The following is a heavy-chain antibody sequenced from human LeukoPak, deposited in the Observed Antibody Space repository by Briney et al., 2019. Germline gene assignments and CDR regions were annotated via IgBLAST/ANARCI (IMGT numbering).Heavy chain of an antibody. Sequence: ASVTVSCKASGYTFTSYGISWVRQAPGQGLEWMGWISAYNGNTNYAQKLQGRVTMTTDTSTSTAYMELRSLRSDDTAVYYCARASYYYDSSGYSVGDFDYWGQGTLVTVSS. V-gene: IGHV1-18*01. CDR3: ARASYYYDSSGYSVGDFDY. CDR1: GYTFTSYG. J-gene: IGHJ4*02. CDR2: ISAYNGNT. D-gene: IGHD3-22*01.